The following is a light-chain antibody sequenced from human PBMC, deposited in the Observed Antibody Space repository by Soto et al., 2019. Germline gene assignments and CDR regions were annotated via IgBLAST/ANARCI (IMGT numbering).Light chain of an antibody. CDR1: SSNIGSNY. CDR2: RNN. J-gene: IGLJ2*01. CDR3: AAWDDSLREGV. V-gene: IGLV1-47*01. Sequence: QSVLTQPPSASGTPGQRVTISCSGSSSNIGSNYVYWYQQLPGTAPKLLIYRNNQRPSGVPDRFSGSKSGTSASLAISGLRSEDEADYYCAAWDDSLREGVFGGGTKLNVL.